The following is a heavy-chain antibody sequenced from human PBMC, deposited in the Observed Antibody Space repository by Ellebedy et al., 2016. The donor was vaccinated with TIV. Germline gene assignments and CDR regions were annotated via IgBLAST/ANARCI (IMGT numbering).Heavy chain of an antibody. J-gene: IGHJ3*02. CDR3: ATDLRYCTNGVCFKRFDAFDI. D-gene: IGHD2-8*01. CDR1: GGTFSSYA. CDR2: FDPGDGET. V-gene: IGHV1-24*01. Sequence: AASVKVSCKASGGTFSSYAISWVRQAPGKGLEWLGGFDPGDGETNYAQNFQGRVTMTEDTSTDTAYMELSSLRSEDTAVYYCATDLRYCTNGVCFKRFDAFDIWGQGTMVTVSS.